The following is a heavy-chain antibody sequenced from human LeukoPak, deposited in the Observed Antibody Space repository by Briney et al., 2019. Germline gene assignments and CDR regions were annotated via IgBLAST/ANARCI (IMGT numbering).Heavy chain of an antibody. J-gene: IGHJ4*02. CDR1: GNTFAGHN. CDR2: INPDRGGT. CDR3: AISIQAAAIPAFDY. Sequence: ASVKVSCKAPGNTFAGHNIHWMRQAPGQGLELMGWINPDRGGTDYARQFQGRVTMTSDTSIRAAYMELSSLVSEDSAVYFCAISIQAAAIPAFDYWGQGTLVSVSS. D-gene: IGHD6-25*01. V-gene: IGHV1-2*02.